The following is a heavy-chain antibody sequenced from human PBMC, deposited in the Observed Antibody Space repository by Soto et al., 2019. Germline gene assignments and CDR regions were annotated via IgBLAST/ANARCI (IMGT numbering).Heavy chain of an antibody. Sequence: PGGSLRLSCAASGFTFSSYEMNWVRQAPGKALEWVSFISSSGSTIYYADSVKGRFTISRDNAKNSLYLQMNSLRAGDTAVYYCVYGYYFDYWGQGTLVTVSS. CDR3: VYGYYFDY. D-gene: IGHD3-10*01. J-gene: IGHJ4*02. CDR2: ISSSGSTI. V-gene: IGHV3-48*03. CDR1: GFTFSSYE.